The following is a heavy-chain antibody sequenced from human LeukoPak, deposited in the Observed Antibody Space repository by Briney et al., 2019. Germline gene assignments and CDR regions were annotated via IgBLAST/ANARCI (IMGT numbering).Heavy chain of an antibody. Sequence: GGSLRLSCAASGFAFSSFGMHWVRQAPGKGLEWVAVIWYDGTNKYYADSVKGRFTISRDNSKNTLYLQMNSLRAEDTAVYYCATNQIMIREYYFDYWGQGTLVTVSS. CDR3: ATNQIMIREYYFDY. J-gene: IGHJ4*02. CDR1: GFAFSSFG. V-gene: IGHV3-33*01. D-gene: IGHD3-16*01. CDR2: IWYDGTNK.